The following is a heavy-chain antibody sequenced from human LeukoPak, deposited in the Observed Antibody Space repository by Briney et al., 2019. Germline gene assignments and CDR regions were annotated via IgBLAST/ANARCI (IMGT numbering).Heavy chain of an antibody. CDR1: GFTVSNNY. J-gene: IGHJ4*02. V-gene: IGHV3-7*05. CDR3: ARVRTSVTTPFDY. D-gene: IGHD4-11*01. CDR2: INQDGSGK. Sequence: GGSLRLSCAASGFTVSNNYMSWVRQAPGKGLEWVANINQDGSGKYYVDSVKGRFTISRDNAKNSLYLQMNSLRAEDTAVYYWARVRTSVTTPFDYGGQEPQVPVSS.